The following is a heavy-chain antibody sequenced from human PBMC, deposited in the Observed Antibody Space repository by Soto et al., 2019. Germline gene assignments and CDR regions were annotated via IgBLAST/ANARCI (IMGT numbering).Heavy chain of an antibody. CDR2: IYYSGST. CDR1: GGSTSSGDYY. Sequence: PSETLSLTCTVSGGSTSSGDYYWSWIRQPPGKGLEWIGYIYYSGSTYYNPSLKSRVTISVDTSKNQFSLKLSSVTAADTAVYYCARVGYSSSWPFDYWGQGTLVTVSS. CDR3: ARVGYSSSWPFDY. V-gene: IGHV4-30-4*01. D-gene: IGHD6-13*01. J-gene: IGHJ4*02.